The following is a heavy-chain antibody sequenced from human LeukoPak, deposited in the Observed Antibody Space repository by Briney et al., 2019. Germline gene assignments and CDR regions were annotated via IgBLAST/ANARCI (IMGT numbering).Heavy chain of an antibody. Sequence: SETLSLTCAVSGYSISSGYYWGWIRQPPGKGLEWTGSIYHSGSTYYNPSLKSRVTISVDTSKNQFSLKLNSVTAADTAVYYCAKGGNSEYSSSSYWGQGTLVTVSS. CDR2: IYHSGST. V-gene: IGHV4-38-2*01. D-gene: IGHD6-6*01. J-gene: IGHJ4*02. CDR1: GYSISSGYY. CDR3: AKGGNSEYSSSSY.